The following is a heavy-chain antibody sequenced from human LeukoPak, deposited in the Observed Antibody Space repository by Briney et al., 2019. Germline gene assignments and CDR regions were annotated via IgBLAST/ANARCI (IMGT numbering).Heavy chain of an antibody. CDR1: GVSITYSNW. Sequence: PSGTLSLTCAVSGVSITYSNWWSWVRQPPGKGLEWIGEIHDGGGFHCNPLLKGRVAMSMDRSQNQFSLRLISVTAADTAVYYCARDLGYQLLYWGQGIQVTVSS. D-gene: IGHD2-2*01. CDR3: ARDLGYQLLY. CDR2: IHDGGGF. V-gene: IGHV4-4*02. J-gene: IGHJ4*02.